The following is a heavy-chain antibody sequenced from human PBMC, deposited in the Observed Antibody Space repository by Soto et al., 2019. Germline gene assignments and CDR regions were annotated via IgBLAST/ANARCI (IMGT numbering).Heavy chain of an antibody. V-gene: IGHV3-21*01. J-gene: IGHJ5*02. Sequence: EVQLVESGGGLVKPGGSLRLSCAASGFSFSSYSMNWVRQARGKALEWVSSISSSASHINYADSVKGRFTISRDNAKKSLYLQMNSLRAEDTAVYYCARGYTGYCSGGTCYWFDPWGQGTLVTVSS. CDR3: ARGYTGYCSGGTCYWFDP. CDR1: GFSFSSYS. CDR2: ISSSASHI. D-gene: IGHD2-15*01.